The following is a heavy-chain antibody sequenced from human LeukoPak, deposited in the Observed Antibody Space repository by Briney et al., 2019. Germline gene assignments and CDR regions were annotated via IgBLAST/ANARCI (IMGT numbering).Heavy chain of an antibody. CDR2: IYYSGST. Sequence: SETLSLTCTVSGGSISSYYWSWIWQPPGKGLEWIGYIYYSGSTNYNPSLKSRVTISVDTSKNQFSLKLSSVTAADTAVYYCARHSGSYYLFPFDYWGQGTLVTVSS. D-gene: IGHD1-26*01. CDR3: ARHSGSYYLFPFDY. V-gene: IGHV4-59*08. CDR1: GGSISSYY. J-gene: IGHJ4*02.